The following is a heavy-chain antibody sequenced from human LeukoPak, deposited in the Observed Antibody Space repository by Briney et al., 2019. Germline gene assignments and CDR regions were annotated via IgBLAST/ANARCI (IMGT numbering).Heavy chain of an antibody. V-gene: IGHV3-21*01. CDR1: GFTFSSYN. D-gene: IGHD3-16*02. CDR3: ARDYGYFWGSYRQSYFDY. J-gene: IGHJ4*02. CDR2: ISSSSDYI. Sequence: GGSLRLSCAASGFTFSSYNMNWVRQAPGKGLEWVSSISSSSDYIYYADSVKGRFTISRDNSKNTLYLQMNSLRAEDTALYYCARDYGYFWGSYRQSYFDYWGQGTLVTVSS.